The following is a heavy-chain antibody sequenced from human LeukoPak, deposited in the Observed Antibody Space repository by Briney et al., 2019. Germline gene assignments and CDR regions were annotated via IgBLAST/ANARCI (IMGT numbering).Heavy chain of an antibody. D-gene: IGHD6-19*01. J-gene: IGHJ4*02. Sequence: GGSLRLSCSASGFTFSTYAMHWVRQAPGEGLEYVSAISSNGGDTYYADAVQGRFTISRDNSKNTLYLQMNSLRAEDTAVYYCAKTALAVAGIVPVESELDYWGQGTLVTVSS. V-gene: IGHV3-64*04. CDR1: GFTFSTYA. CDR2: ISSNGGDT. CDR3: AKTALAVAGIVPVESELDY.